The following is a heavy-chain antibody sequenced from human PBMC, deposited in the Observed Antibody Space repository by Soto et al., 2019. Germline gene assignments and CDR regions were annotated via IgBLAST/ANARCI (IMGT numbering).Heavy chain of an antibody. D-gene: IGHD3-22*01. CDR3: ARVSDNDSSGYYSLAFDI. CDR1: GDSVSSNSAA. J-gene: IGHJ3*02. CDR2: TYYRSKWYN. Sequence: SQTLSLTCAISGDSVSSNSAAWNWIRQSPSRGLEWLGRTYYRSKWYNDYAVSVKSRITINPDTSKNQFSLQLNSVTPEDTAVYYCARVSDNDSSGYYSLAFDIWGQGTMVTVSS. V-gene: IGHV6-1*01.